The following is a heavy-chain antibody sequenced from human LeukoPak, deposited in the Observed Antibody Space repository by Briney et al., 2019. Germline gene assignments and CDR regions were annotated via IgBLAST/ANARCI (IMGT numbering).Heavy chain of an antibody. CDR3: ARDFNGDYVY. CDR2: ISSSSSYI. CDR1: GFTFSSYS. D-gene: IGHD4-17*01. V-gene: IGHV3-21*01. Sequence: GGSLRLSCAASGFTFSSYSMNWVRQAPGKGLEWVSSISSSSSYIYYADSAKGRFTISRDNAKNSLYLQMNSLRAEDTAVYYCARDFNGDYVYWGQGTLVTVSS. J-gene: IGHJ4*02.